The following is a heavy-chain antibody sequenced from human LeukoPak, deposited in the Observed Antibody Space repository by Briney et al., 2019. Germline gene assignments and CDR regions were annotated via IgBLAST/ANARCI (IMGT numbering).Heavy chain of an antibody. V-gene: IGHV3-21*01. D-gene: IGHD3-10*01. J-gene: IGHJ5*02. CDR3: ARDMVRGVIRFDP. CDR2: ISSSSSYI. Sequence: GGSLRLSCAASGFTFSSYSMNWVRQAPGKGLEWVSSISSSSSYIYYADSVKGRFTISRDNAKNSLYLQMNSLRAEDTAVYYCARDMVRGVIRFDPWGQGTLVTVSS. CDR1: GFTFSSYS.